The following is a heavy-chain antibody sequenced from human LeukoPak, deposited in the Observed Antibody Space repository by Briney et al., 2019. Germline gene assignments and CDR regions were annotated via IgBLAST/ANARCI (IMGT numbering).Heavy chain of an antibody. J-gene: IGHJ5*02. V-gene: IGHV4-34*01. CDR2: INHSGST. CDR1: GGPFSGYY. CDR3: ARGLELLWFGELLSKREKWFDP. Sequence: PSETLSLTCAVYGGPFSGYYWSWIRQPPGKGLEWIGEINHSGSTNYNPSLKSRVTISVDTSKNQFSLKLSSVTAADTAAYYCARGLELLWFGELLSKREKWFDPWGQGTLVTVSS. D-gene: IGHD3-10*01.